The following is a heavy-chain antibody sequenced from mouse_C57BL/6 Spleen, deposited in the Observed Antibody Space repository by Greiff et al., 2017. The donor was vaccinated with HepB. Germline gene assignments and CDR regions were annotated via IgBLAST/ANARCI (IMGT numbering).Heavy chain of an antibody. CDR2: IDPEDGET. CDR3: ALYYYGSSYEDYAMDY. D-gene: IGHD1-1*01. CDR1: GFNIKDYY. V-gene: IGHV14-2*01. Sequence: DVQLQESGAELVKPGASVKLSCTASGFNIKDYYMHWVKQRTEQGLEWIGRIDPEDGETKYAPKFQGKATITADTSSNTAYLQLSSLTSEDTAVYYCALYYYGSSYEDYAMDYWGQGTSVTVSS. J-gene: IGHJ4*01.